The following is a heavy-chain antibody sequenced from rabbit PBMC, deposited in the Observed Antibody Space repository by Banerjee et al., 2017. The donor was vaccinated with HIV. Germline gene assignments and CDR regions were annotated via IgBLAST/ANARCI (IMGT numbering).Heavy chain of an antibody. J-gene: IGHJ4*01. D-gene: IGHD8-1*01. V-gene: IGHV1S45*01. Sequence: QEQLEESGGDLVKPGASLTLTCKASGFSFSSGYWGCWVRQAPGKGLEWIACIYAGSIDSTYYASWAKGRFTISKTSSTTVTLQMTSLTVADTATYFCARYDSNYYSSNLWGPGTLVTVS. CDR1: GFSFSSGYW. CDR3: ARYDSNYYSSNL. CDR2: IYAGSIDST.